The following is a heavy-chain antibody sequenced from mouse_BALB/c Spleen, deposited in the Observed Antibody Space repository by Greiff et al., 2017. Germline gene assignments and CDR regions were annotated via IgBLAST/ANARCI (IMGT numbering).Heavy chain of an antibody. CDR3: ARDAY. CDR1: GYTFTSYW. Sequence: VQLQQSGAELARPGASVKLSCKASGYTFTSYWMQWVKQRPGQGLEWIGAIYPGDGDTRYTQKFKGKATLTADKSSSTAYMQLSSLASEDSVVYYCARDAYWGQGTLVTVSA. V-gene: IGHV1-87*01. J-gene: IGHJ3*01. CDR2: IYPGDGDT.